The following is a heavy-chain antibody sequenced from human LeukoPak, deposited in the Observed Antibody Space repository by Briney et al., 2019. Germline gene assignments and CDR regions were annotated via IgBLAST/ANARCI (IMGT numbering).Heavy chain of an antibody. V-gene: IGHV1-2*02. CDR2: INPNSGVT. Sequence: ASVKVSCKASVYTFTGYYMYWVRQVPGQGREWMGWINPNSGVTNYAQKFQGRVTMTRDTSISTAYMEVSSLRSDDTAVYFCARGRGSYSFDYWGQGTLVTVSS. CDR3: ARGRGSYSFDY. CDR1: VYTFTGYY. J-gene: IGHJ4*02. D-gene: IGHD3-16*01.